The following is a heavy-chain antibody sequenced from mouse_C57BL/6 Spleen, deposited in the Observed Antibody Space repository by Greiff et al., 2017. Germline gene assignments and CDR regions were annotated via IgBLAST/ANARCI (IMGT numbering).Heavy chain of an antibody. V-gene: IGHV1-52*01. CDR2: IDPSDSET. CDR3: ARRGFITTVVATDYYAMDY. Sequence: QVQLQQPGAELVRPGSSVKLSCKASGYTFTSYWMHWVKQRPIQGLEWIGNIDPSDSETHYNQKFKDKATLTVDKSSSTAYMQLSSLTSEDSAVYYCARRGFITTVVATDYYAMDYWGQGTSVTVSS. CDR1: GYTFTSYW. D-gene: IGHD1-1*01. J-gene: IGHJ4*01.